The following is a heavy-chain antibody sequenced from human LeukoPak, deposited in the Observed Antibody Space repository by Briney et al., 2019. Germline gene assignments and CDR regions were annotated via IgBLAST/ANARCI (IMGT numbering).Heavy chain of an antibody. CDR2: ISSSSSDI. CDR3: ATSYCSSASCPVYYYYMDV. Sequence: GGSLRLSCAASGFTFSSNSMNWVRQAPGKGLEWVSSISSSSSDIYYADSVKGRFTISRDNAKNSLYLQMNSLRAEDTGVYYCATSYCSSASCPVYYYYMDVWGKGTTVTVSS. D-gene: IGHD2-2*01. V-gene: IGHV3-21*01. J-gene: IGHJ6*03. CDR1: GFTFSSNS.